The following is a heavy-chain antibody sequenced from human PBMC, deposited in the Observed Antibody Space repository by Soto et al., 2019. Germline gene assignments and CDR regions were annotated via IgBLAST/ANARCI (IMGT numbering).Heavy chain of an antibody. CDR2: ISGSGVST. J-gene: IGHJ4*02. CDR3: AKDGAQLQYYFDY. D-gene: IGHD4-4*01. V-gene: IGHV3-23*01. Sequence: GGSLRLSCAASGFTFSSYAMSWVRQAPGKGLEWVSAISGSGVSTYYADSVKGRFTISRDNSKNTLYLQMNSLRAEDTAVYYCAKDGAQLQYYFDYWGQGTLVTVSS. CDR1: GFTFSSYA.